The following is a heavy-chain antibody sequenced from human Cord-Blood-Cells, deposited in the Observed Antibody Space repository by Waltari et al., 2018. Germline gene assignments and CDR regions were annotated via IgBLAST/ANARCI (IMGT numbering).Heavy chain of an antibody. V-gene: IGHV1-69*01. J-gene: IGHJ4*02. CDR3: ERDTTGCWSGYFDY. D-gene: IGHD3-3*01. CDR2: SSPIFGTS. Sequence: QVQMVQSGVEVNMPGSSVQVSCKAPRGTFSSYGIRWIRQALGHGLDWMGGSSPIFGTSNYAQKFQGRVTITADECTSTGYMELSSLRAEDTAVYYCERDTTGCWSGYFDYWGQGTLVTVSS. CDR1: RGTFSSYG.